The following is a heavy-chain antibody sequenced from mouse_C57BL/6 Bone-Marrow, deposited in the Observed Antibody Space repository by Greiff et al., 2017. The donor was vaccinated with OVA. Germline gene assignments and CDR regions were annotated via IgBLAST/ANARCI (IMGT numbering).Heavy chain of an antibody. CDR2: INPYNGGT. Sequence: VQLQQSGPVLVKPGASVKMSCKASGYTFTDYYMNWVKQSHGKSLEWIGVINPYNGGTSYNQKFKGKATLTVDKSSSTAYMELNSLTSEDSAVYYCARNPAYYYGSCSWFAYWGQGTLVTVSA. J-gene: IGHJ3*01. CDR1: GYTFTDYY. D-gene: IGHD1-1*01. V-gene: IGHV1-19*01. CDR3: ARNPAYYYGSCSWFAY.